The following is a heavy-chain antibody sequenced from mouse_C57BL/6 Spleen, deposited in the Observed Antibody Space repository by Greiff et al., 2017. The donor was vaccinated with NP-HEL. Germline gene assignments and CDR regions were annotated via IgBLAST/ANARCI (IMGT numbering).Heavy chain of an antibody. CDR3: ARGELLRYYFDY. J-gene: IGHJ2*01. V-gene: IGHV1-19*01. CDR1: GYTFTDYY. CDR2: INPYNGGT. D-gene: IGHD1-1*01. Sequence: VQLQQSGPVLVKPGASVKMSCKASGYTFTDYYMNWVKQSHGKSLEWIGVINPYNGGTSYNQKFKGKATLTVDKSSSTAYMELNSLTSEDSAVYYCARGELLRYYFDYWGQGTTLTVSS.